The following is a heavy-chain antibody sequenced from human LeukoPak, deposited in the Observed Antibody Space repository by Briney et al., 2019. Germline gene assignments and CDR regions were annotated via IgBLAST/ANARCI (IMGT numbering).Heavy chain of an antibody. J-gene: IGHJ3*02. CDR2: IYPGDTDT. CDR1: GYRFSSYW. V-gene: IGHV5-51*01. Sequence: GEFLKISCKGSGYRFSSYWIGWVRQMPGKGLEWMGIIYPGDTDTRNSPSFQGQVTISADKSISTAYLQWSSLKASGSAMYYCASIIRVTATLDAFDMWGQGTTVTVSS. CDR3: ASIIRVTATLDAFDM. D-gene: IGHD2-21*02.